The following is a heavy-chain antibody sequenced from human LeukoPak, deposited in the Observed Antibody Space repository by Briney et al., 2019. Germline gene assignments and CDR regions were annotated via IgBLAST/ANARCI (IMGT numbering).Heavy chain of an antibody. CDR3: ARDVRYSGSSLGSYYYYYYMDV. V-gene: IGHV3-11*01. D-gene: IGHD6-6*01. J-gene: IGHJ6*03. Sequence: FYADSVKGRFTISRDNAKNSLYLQMNSLRAEDTAVYYCARDVRYSGSSLGSYYYYYYMDVWGKGTTVTVSS.